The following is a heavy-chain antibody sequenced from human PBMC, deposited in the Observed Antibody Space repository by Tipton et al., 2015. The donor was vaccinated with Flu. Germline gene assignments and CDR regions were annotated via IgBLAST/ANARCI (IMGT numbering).Heavy chain of an antibody. CDR1: GDSIGNGYY. D-gene: IGHD5/OR15-5a*01. CDR2: VYYGGST. V-gene: IGHV4-38-2*01. Sequence: TLSLTCSVSGDSIGNGYYWGWIRQPPGRGLEWIGSVYYGGSTHYNPSLKSRVTISVDTSKNQFSLKVRSLTAADTAVYYCARQSTLWYFDFWGRGTLVTVSS. J-gene: IGHJ2*01. CDR3: ARQSTLWYFDF.